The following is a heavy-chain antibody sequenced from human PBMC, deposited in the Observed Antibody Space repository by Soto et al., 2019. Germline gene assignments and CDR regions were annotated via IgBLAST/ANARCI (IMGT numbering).Heavy chain of an antibody. J-gene: IGHJ6*02. CDR2: ITPIFGTA. D-gene: IGHD3-16*01. V-gene: IGHV1-69*06. Sequence: ASVKVSCKAYGGTFSSHAISWVRQAPGQGLEWMGGITPIFGTANYAQTFQGRVTITADKFTATAYMELRSLTSEDTAIYYCARGDDFDYYYGVDVWGQGTTVTVSS. CDR3: ARGDDFDYYYGVDV. CDR1: GGTFSSHA.